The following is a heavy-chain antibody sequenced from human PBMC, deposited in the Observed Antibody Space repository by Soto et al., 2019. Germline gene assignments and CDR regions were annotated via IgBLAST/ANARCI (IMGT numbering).Heavy chain of an antibody. CDR3: ARLQGQLLWGIWLGNWFDP. Sequence: QLQLQESGPGLVKPSETLSLTCTVSGGSISSSSYYWGWIRQPPGKGLEWIGSIYYSGSTYYNPSLKSRVTISVDTSKNQFSLKLSSVTAADTAVYYCARLQGQLLWGIWLGNWFDPWGQGTLVTVSS. CDR1: GGSISSSSYY. V-gene: IGHV4-39*01. CDR2: IYYSGST. D-gene: IGHD2-2*01. J-gene: IGHJ5*02.